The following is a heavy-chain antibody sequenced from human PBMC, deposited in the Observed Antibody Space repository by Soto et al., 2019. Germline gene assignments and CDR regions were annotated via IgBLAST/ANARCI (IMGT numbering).Heavy chain of an antibody. Sequence: PGGSLRLSCGASGFTFGSYWMSWVRQAPGKALECVANIQHDGRETFYVDSVKGRFTISRDNSNNTLYLQMDRLGDEDTAVYYCARGTSHYYYARVWYWGLGALVTVSS. CDR3: ARGTSHYYYARVWY. V-gene: IGHV3-7*03. CDR1: GFTFGSYW. CDR2: IQHDGRET. J-gene: IGHJ4*02. D-gene: IGHD3-16*01.